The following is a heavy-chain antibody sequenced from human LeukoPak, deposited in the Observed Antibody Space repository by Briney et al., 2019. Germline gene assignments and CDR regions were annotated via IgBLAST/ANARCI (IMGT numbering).Heavy chain of an antibody. CDR3: ARDIVVVVAAPWYFDY. CDR1: GYTFTGYY. V-gene: IGHV1-2*06. J-gene: IGHJ4*02. D-gene: IGHD2-15*01. CDR2: INLNSGGT. Sequence: ASVKVSCKASGYTFTGYYMHWVRQAPGQGLEWMGRINLNSGGTNYAQKFQGRVTMTRDTSISTAYMELSRLRSDDTAVYYCARDIVVVVAAPWYFDYWGQGTLVTVSS.